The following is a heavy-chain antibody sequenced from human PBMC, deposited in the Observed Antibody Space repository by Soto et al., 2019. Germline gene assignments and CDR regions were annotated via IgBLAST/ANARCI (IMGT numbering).Heavy chain of an antibody. Sequence: QVQLQESGPGLVKPSETLSLTCTVSGDSISSYYWSWIRQPPRKGLEWIGYIYYSGSTNYNPSLKSRVTISVDKYKKQFSLNLSSVTDADTAVYYCASSKIDAAGFYYYGMDVWGRGTTVTVSS. D-gene: IGHD6-13*01. CDR2: IYYSGST. V-gene: IGHV4-59*01. CDR3: ASSKIDAAGFYYYGMDV. CDR1: GDSISSYY. J-gene: IGHJ6*02.